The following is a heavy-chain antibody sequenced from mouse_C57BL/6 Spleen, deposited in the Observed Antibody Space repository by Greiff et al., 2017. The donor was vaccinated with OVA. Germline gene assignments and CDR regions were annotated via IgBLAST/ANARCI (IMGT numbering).Heavy chain of an antibody. CDR2: IYPRSGNN. J-gene: IGHJ3*01. CDR3: ARLENDYAWFAY. D-gene: IGHD2-4*01. Sequence: QVQLQQSGAELARPGASVKLSCKASGYTFTSYGISWVKQRTGQGLEWIGEIYPRSGNNYYNEKFQGNATLTADKTSSTAYMELRSMTSKDSAVYFCARLENDYAWFAYWGQGTLVTVSA. CDR1: GYTFTSYG. V-gene: IGHV1-81*01.